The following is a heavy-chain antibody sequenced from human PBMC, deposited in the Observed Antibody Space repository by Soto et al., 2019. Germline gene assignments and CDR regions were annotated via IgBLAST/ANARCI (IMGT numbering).Heavy chain of an antibody. Sequence: QVQLVQSGAEVKKPGASVKVSCKASGYTFTDYYMHWVRQAPGQGLEWMGIISPSGGSTYAQKFQSRVTVTRDTSTSTVYMELSSLRSEYTAVYYCARDASSDWLTWYDPWGQGTLVTVSS. CDR3: ARDASSDWLTWYDP. D-gene: IGHD6-19*01. J-gene: IGHJ5*02. CDR1: GYTFTDYY. V-gene: IGHV1-46*01. CDR2: ISPSGGST.